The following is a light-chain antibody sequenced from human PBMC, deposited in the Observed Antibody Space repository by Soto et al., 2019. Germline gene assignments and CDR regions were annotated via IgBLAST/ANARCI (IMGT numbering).Light chain of an antibody. CDR1: QILVNRDANTH. CDR2: KIC. J-gene: IGKJ1*01. V-gene: IGKV2-30*01. Sequence: VLMTQSPISLPVTLGQPASISCSSSQILVNRDANTHFNWHQPQPAQPPRRLIQKICYRDSGVPDRFSGSGSGTYFTLKISRVEAEDVGFYYCMQGTLWPWTFGQGTKLDIK. CDR3: MQGTLWPWT.